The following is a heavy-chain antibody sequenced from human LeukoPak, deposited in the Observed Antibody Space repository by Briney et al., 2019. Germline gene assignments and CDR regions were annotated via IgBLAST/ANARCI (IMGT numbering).Heavy chain of an antibody. CDR1: GGSISSSNW. V-gene: IGHV4-4*02. D-gene: IGHD3-10*01. Sequence: SETLSLTCAVSGGSISSSNWWSWVRQPPGKGLEWIGEIYHSGSTNYNPSLKSRVTISVDKSKNQFSLKLSSVTAADTAVYYCARDYGFGESRTGSFDYWGQGTLVTVSS. CDR3: ARDYGFGESRTGSFDY. J-gene: IGHJ4*02. CDR2: IYHSGST.